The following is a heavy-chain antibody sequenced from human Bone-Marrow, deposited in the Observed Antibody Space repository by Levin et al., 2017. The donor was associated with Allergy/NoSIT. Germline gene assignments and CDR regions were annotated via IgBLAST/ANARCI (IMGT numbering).Heavy chain of an antibody. Sequence: PGESLKISCAASGFTFSSYAMSWVRQAPGKGLEWVSGIGGSGSRTYYADSVKGRFTISRDNSKNTLYLQMNSLRAEDTAIYYCAKDRIVVITPELDCWGQGTLVTVSS. CDR2: IGGSGSRT. D-gene: IGHD2-2*01. V-gene: IGHV3-23*01. CDR1: GFTFSSYA. J-gene: IGHJ4*02. CDR3: AKDRIVVITPELDC.